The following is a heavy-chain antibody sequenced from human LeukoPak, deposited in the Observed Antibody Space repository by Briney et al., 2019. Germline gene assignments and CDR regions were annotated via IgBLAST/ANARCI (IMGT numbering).Heavy chain of an antibody. CDR2: ISWNSGSI. J-gene: IGHJ4*02. V-gene: IGHV3-9*01. D-gene: IGHD6-19*01. CDR1: GFTFDDYA. CDR3: AKDPGIAVAGTLFDY. Sequence: PGGSLRLSCAASGFTFDDYAMHWVRQAPGKGLEWVSGISWNSGSIGYADSVKGRFTISRDNAKNSLYLQMNSLRAEDTALYYCAKDPGIAVAGTLFDYWGQGTLVTVSS.